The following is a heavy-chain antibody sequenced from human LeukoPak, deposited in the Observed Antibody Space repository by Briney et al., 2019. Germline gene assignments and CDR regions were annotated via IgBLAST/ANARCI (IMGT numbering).Heavy chain of an antibody. V-gene: IGHV4-30-4*01. CDR2: IYYSGST. Sequence: PSETLSLTCTVSGGSLSSGDYYWRWIRQPPGKGLEWVGYIYYSGSTYYNPSLKSRVTISVDTSKNQFSLKLSSVTPEDTAVYYCASGDQGLDYWGQGTLVTVSS. CDR1: GGSLSSGDYY. D-gene: IGHD3-10*01. J-gene: IGHJ4*02. CDR3: ASGDQGLDY.